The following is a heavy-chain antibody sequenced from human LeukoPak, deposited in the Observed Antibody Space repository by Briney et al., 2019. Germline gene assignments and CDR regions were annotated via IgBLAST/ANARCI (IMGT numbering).Heavy chain of an antibody. J-gene: IGHJ6*02. V-gene: IGHV3-23*01. CDR1: GFTFSSYA. D-gene: IGHD1-14*01. Sequence: PGGSLRLSCAASGFTFSSYAMSWVRQAPGKGLEWVSAISGSGGSTYYADSVKGRFTIPRDNSKNTLYLQMNSLRAEDTAVYYCAKAGHYYYYGMDVWGQGTTVTVSS. CDR2: ISGSGGST. CDR3: AKAGHYYYYGMDV.